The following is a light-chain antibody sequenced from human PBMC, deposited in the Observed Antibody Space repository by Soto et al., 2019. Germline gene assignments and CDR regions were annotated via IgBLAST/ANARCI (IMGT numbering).Light chain of an antibody. CDR3: GTWDSSLSPVV. CDR1: SSNIGNNY. V-gene: IGLV1-51*01. Sequence: QSVLTQPPSVSAAPGQKVTISCSGSSSNIGNNYVSWYQQLPGTAPKLLIYDNNKRPSGIPDRFSGSKSGTSATLGITGLQTGDEADYYCGTWDSSLSPVVFGGGTKRTVL. J-gene: IGLJ2*01. CDR2: DNN.